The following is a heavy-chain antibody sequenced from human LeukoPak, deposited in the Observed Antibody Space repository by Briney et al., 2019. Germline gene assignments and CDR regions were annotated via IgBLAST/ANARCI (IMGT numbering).Heavy chain of an antibody. D-gene: IGHD5-24*01. V-gene: IGHV3-7*03. Sequence: GGSLRLSCAASGFMFSSNWMSWVRLAPGKGLEWVANIKEDGTETYYVDSVKGRFTISRDNAKNSLYSQMNSLRVEDTAVYYCAKEGRSLQTYWGQGTLVTVSS. CDR2: IKEDGTET. CDR1: GFMFSSNW. CDR3: AKEGRSLQTY. J-gene: IGHJ4*02.